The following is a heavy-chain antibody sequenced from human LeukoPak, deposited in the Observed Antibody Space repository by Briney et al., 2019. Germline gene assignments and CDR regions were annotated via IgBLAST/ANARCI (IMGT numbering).Heavy chain of an antibody. CDR3: ARGDGSGIDY. CDR2: ISSDGGST. V-gene: IGHV3-74*01. CDR1: GFTFSSYY. Sequence: PGGSLRLSCAASGFTFSSYYMYWVRQAPGKGLVSVSRISSDGGSTTYADSVKGRFTISRDNAKNTLYLQMNSLRAEDTAVYYCARGDGSGIDYWGQGTLVTVFS. D-gene: IGHD6-19*01. J-gene: IGHJ4*02.